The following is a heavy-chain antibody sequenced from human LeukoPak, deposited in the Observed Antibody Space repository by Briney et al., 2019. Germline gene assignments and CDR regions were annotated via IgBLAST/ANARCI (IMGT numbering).Heavy chain of an antibody. V-gene: IGHV4-59*08. Sequence: SETLSLTCAVYGGSFSGYYWSWIRQPPGKGLEWIGYIYYSGSTNYNPSLKSRVTISVDTSKNQFSLKLSSVTAADTAVYYCARLDRVRGVITFDYWGQGTLVTVSS. J-gene: IGHJ4*02. CDR1: GGSFSGYY. D-gene: IGHD3-10*01. CDR2: IYYSGST. CDR3: ARLDRVRGVITFDY.